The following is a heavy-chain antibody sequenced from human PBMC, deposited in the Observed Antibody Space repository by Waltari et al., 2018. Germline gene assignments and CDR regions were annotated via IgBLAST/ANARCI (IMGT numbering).Heavy chain of an antibody. Sequence: PGKGLEWIGSIYHSGSTYYNPSLKSRVTISVDTSKNQFSLKLSSVTAADTAVYYCASGKKYGSGSYYIGRGNWFDPWGQGTL. J-gene: IGHJ5*02. CDR2: IYHSGST. D-gene: IGHD3-10*01. V-gene: IGHV4-38-2*01. CDR3: ASGKKYGSGSYYIGRGNWFDP.